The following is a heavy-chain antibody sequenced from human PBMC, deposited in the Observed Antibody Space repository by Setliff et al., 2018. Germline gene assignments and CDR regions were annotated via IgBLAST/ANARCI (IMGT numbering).Heavy chain of an antibody. Sequence: LSLTCAVSGFSISSGYYWGWIRQPPGKGLEWIVNIHHSGKAYYNPSLKSRVTMSVDTSKNHVSLKLSSVTAADTAVHYCARAHTWSLPNDNSGYPGWFDPWGQGTLVTVS. CDR2: IHHSGKA. D-gene: IGHD3-22*01. V-gene: IGHV4-38-2*01. CDR3: ARAHTWSLPNDNSGYPGWFDP. CDR1: GFSISSGYY. J-gene: IGHJ5*02.